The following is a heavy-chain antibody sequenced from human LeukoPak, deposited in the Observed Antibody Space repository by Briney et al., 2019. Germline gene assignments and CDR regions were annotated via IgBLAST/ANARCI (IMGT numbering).Heavy chain of an antibody. CDR3: ATSFLEGFDP. CDR1: GYSFTSYW. Sequence: GESLKISCKGSGYSFTSYWIVWVRQMPGKGLQWMGIIYPGDSDTRCSPSFQGQVTISADKSISTAYLQWSSLRASDTAMYYCATSFLEGFDPWGQGTLVTASS. J-gene: IGHJ5*02. V-gene: IGHV5-51*01. CDR2: IYPGDSDT.